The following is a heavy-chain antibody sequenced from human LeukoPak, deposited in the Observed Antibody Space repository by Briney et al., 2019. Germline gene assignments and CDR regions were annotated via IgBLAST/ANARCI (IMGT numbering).Heavy chain of an antibody. CDR1: GGSSSGYY. V-gene: IGHV4-34*01. J-gene: IGHJ4*02. CDR2: INHSGST. D-gene: IGHD6-19*01. CDR3: ARGMRWLVPLDY. Sequence: IPSETLSLTCAVYGGSSSGYYWSWIRQPPGKGLEWIGEINHSGSTNYNPSLKSRATISVDTSKNQFSLKLSSVTAADTAVYYCARGMRWLVPLDYWGQGTLVTVSS.